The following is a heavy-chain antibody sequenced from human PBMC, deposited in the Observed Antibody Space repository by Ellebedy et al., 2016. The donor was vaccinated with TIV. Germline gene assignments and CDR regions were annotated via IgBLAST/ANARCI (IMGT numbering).Heavy chain of an antibody. CDR3: ASLSSSTPDLDY. CDR1: GGSFSGYY. Sequence: MPSETLSLTCAVYGGSFSGYYWSWIRQPPGKGLEWIGEINHSGSTNYNPSLKSRVTISVDTSKNQFSLKLSSVTAADTAVYYCASLSSSTPDLDYWGQGTLVTVSS. D-gene: IGHD6-6*01. J-gene: IGHJ4*02. V-gene: IGHV4-34*01. CDR2: INHSGST.